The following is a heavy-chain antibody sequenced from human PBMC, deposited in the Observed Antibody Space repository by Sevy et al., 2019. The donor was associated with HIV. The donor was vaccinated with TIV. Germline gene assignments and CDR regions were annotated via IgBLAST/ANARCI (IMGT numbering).Heavy chain of an antibody. Sequence: GGSLRLSCAASGFTFSSYAMSWVRQAPGKGLEWVSAISGSGGSTYYADSVKGRFTISRDNSKNTLYLQMNSLRAEDTVVYYCAKLYGSGSYRYYYYGMDVWGQGTTVTVSS. CDR2: ISGSGGST. CDR3: AKLYGSGSYRYYYYGMDV. J-gene: IGHJ6*02. D-gene: IGHD3-10*01. V-gene: IGHV3-23*01. CDR1: GFTFSSYA.